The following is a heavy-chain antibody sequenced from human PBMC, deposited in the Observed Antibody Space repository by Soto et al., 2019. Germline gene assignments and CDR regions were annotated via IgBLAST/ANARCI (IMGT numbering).Heavy chain of an antibody. CDR3: AGTTSHYWYYMDV. D-gene: IGHD1-7*01. V-gene: IGHV6-1*01. Sequence: PSQTLSLTCVISGDSVSSNSAAWNWIRQSPSRGLEWLGRTCYRSRWYNDYAVSVRSRITVNPDTSKNQFSLQLTSVTPEDTAVYYCAGTTSHYWYYMDVWGKGTTVTVSS. CDR1: GDSVSSNSAA. CDR2: TCYRSRWYN. J-gene: IGHJ6*03.